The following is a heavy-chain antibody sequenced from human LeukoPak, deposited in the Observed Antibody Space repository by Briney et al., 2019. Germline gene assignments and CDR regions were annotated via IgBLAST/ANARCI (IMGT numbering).Heavy chain of an antibody. CDR1: GGSFSGYY. CDR2: INHSGST. J-gene: IGHJ6*03. CDR3: ARALRFGELLSSDYYMDV. V-gene: IGHV4-34*01. D-gene: IGHD3-10*01. Sequence: SETLSLTCAVYGGSFSGYYWSWIRQPPGKGLEWIGEINHSGSTNYNPSLKSRVTISVDTSKNQFSLKLSSVTAADTAVYYCARALRFGELLSSDYYMDVWGKGTTVTISS.